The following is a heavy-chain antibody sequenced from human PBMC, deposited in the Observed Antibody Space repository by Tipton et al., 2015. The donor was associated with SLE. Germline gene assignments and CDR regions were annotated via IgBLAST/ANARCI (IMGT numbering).Heavy chain of an antibody. D-gene: IGHD6-6*01. CDR3: ARDGKGTARPFDY. V-gene: IGHV4-59*11. CDR2: HSGST. CDR1: GGSINSHF. J-gene: IGHJ4*02. Sequence: TLSLTCTVSGGSINSHFWSWIRQPPGKGLEWIGHSGSTNYNPSLKSRVTISVDTSKNQFSLKLSSVTAADTAVYYCARDGKGTARPFDYWGQGTLVTVSS.